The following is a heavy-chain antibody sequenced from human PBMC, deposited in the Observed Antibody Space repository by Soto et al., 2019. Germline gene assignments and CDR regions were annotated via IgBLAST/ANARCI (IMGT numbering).Heavy chain of an antibody. V-gene: IGHV4-34*01. CDR2: INHSGST. D-gene: IGHD3-22*01. CDR3: ARGRIQYYDRSGYSP. J-gene: IGHJ5*02. Sequence: QVQLQQWGAGLLKPSETLSLTCAVYGGSFSGYYWNWIRQPPGKGLEWIGEINHSGSTKYSPSLKGRLTRXXDXSXXQFAQNLTSVTAADTAVYYCARGRIQYYDRSGYSPWGQGTLVTVSS. CDR1: GGSFSGYY.